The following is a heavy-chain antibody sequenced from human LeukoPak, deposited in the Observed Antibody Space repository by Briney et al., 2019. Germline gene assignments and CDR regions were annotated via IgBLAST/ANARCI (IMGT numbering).Heavy chain of an antibody. CDR3: AKDRANWAIDD. Sequence: PGGSLRLSCAASGFTFNTYNMIWVRQAPGKGLEWISYIGGDGIAFYADSVKGRFTASKDDARKSMYLQMNSLRVEDTAVYYCAKDRANWAIDDWGQGTQVTVSS. CDR1: GFTFNTYN. CDR2: IGGDGIA. D-gene: IGHD3-16*01. V-gene: IGHV3-48*04. J-gene: IGHJ4*02.